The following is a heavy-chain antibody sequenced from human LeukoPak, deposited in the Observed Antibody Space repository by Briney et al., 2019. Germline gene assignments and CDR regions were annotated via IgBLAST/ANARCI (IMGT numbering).Heavy chain of an antibody. D-gene: IGHD2-2*01. CDR3: AKDGRIVVVPDAALDY. V-gene: IGHV3-30*02. Sequence: GGSLRLSCAASGFTFSSYSMHWVRQAPGKGLEWVAFIRYDRSNKYYADSVKGRFTISRDNSKNTLYLQMNSLRAEDTAVYYCAKDGRIVVVPDAALDYWGQGTLVTVSS. CDR2: IRYDRSNK. J-gene: IGHJ4*02. CDR1: GFTFSSYS.